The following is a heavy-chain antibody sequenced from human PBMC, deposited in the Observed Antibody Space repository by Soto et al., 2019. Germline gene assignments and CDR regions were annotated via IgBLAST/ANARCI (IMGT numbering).Heavy chain of an antibody. Sequence: GGSLRLSCAASGFTFSSYAMSWVRQAPGKGLEWVSAISGSGGSTYYADSVKGRFTISRDNSKNTLYLQMNSLRAEDTAVYYCAKCGLGDQYYYYMDVWGKGTTVTVSS. CDR1: GFTFSSYA. CDR3: AKCGLGDQYYYYMDV. D-gene: IGHD3-16*01. J-gene: IGHJ6*03. CDR2: ISGSGGST. V-gene: IGHV3-23*01.